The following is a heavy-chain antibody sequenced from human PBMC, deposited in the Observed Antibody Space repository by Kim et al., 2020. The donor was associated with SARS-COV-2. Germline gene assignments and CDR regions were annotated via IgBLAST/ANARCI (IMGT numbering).Heavy chain of an antibody. CDR1: GGSFSGYY. Sequence: SETLSLTCAVYGGSFSGYYWSWIRQPPGKGLEWIGEINHSGSTNYNPSLKSRVTISVDTSKNQFSLKLSSVTAADTAVYYCAREGSMVRGVPPFDYWGQGTLVTVSS. J-gene: IGHJ4*02. CDR2: INHSGST. D-gene: IGHD3-10*01. V-gene: IGHV4-34*01. CDR3: AREGSMVRGVPPFDY.